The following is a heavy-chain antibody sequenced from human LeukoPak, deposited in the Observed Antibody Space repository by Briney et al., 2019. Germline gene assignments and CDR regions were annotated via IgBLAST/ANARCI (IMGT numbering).Heavy chain of an antibody. CDR3: ARDGDGDYVFSYYFDY. J-gene: IGHJ4*02. CDR2: ISYAESNT. V-gene: IGHV3-30*04. CDR1: GFTFSSYA. Sequence: GGSLRLSCAASGFTFSSYAMHWVRQAPGKGLEWVALISYAESNTFYADSVKGRFTISRDNSKNTLYLQMNSLRVEDAAVYYCARDGDGDYVFSYYFDYWGQGTLVTVSS. D-gene: IGHD4-17*01.